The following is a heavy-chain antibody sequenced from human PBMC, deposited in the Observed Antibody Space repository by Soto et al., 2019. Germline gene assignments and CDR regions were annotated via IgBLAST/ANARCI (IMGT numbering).Heavy chain of an antibody. V-gene: IGHV3-30-3*01. CDR3: ARDSHADTGAIDC. D-gene: IGHD5-18*01. J-gene: IGHJ4*02. CDR2: ISSDGGSI. CDR1: GFTFNKYA. Sequence: SLKISCAASGFTFNKYAMHWGRQSPGKGLEWVAVISSDGGSIFYGTSVKGRFTISRDRSKNILYLQMNSLRVEDTAVYHCARDSHADTGAIDCLCPGTLVTVSS.